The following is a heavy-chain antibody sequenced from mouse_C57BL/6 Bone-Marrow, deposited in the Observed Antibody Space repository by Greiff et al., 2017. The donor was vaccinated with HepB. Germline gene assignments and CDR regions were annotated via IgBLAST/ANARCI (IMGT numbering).Heavy chain of an antibody. V-gene: IGHV1-81*01. CDR2: IYPRSGNT. CDR3: ARVQAWFAY. J-gene: IGHJ3*01. CDR1: GYTFTSYG. Sequence: VKLQESGAELARPGASVKLSCKASGYTFTSYGISWVKQRTGQGLEWIGEIYPRSGNTYYNEKFKGKATLTADKSSSTAYMELRSLTSEDSAVYFCARVQAWFAYWGQGTLVTVSA.